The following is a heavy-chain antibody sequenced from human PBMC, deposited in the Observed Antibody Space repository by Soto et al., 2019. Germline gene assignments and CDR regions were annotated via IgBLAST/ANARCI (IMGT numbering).Heavy chain of an antibody. CDR3: ARVSSSIVVVPDYGMDV. Sequence: QVQLVQSGVEVKKPGASVKVSCKASGYTFISHGISWVRQAPGQGLEWMGWTCGKNGNTNYAQKLLGRVTLTTDTSTSTAYMELRSLRSDDTAVYYCARVSSSIVVVPDYGMDVWGQGTTVTVSS. CDR2: TCGKNGNT. D-gene: IGHD2-15*01. CDR1: GYTFISHG. V-gene: IGHV1-18*04. J-gene: IGHJ6*02.